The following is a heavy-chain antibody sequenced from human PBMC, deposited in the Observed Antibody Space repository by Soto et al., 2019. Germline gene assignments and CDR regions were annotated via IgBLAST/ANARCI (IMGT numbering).Heavy chain of an antibody. D-gene: IGHD6-25*01. CDR1: GASTVSHYH. CDR3: ALAPGPTTGLVY. Sequence: QVQLQESGPGLVKPSQTLSLTCSVSGASTVSHYHWTWIRQPPGKGLEWMGYIFNSGTTFYNPSLTSRLSISMDTSGNHFSLELRSVTAADTAVYYCALAPGPTTGLVYWGQGTLVTVSS. CDR2: IFNSGTT. V-gene: IGHV4-31*02. J-gene: IGHJ4*02.